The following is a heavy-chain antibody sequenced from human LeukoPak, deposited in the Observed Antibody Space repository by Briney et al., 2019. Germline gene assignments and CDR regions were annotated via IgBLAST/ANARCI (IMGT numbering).Heavy chain of an antibody. CDR1: GFTFSNYN. V-gene: IGHV3-48*01. CDR2: ISSSSSNI. CDR3: ATEGQLELDSYYYMDV. D-gene: IGHD1-1*01. J-gene: IGHJ6*03. Sequence: PGGSLRLSCAASGFTFSNYNMNWVRQAPGKGLEWVSYISSSSSNIFYADSVKGRFTISRDNAKNSLFLQVNSLRAEDTAVYYCATEGQLELDSYYYMDVWGKGTTVTVSS.